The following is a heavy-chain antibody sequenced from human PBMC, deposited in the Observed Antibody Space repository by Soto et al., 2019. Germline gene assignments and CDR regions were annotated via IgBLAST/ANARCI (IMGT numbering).Heavy chain of an antibody. CDR3: ARDKITGLFDY. CDR1: GGSFSGYY. J-gene: IGHJ4*02. CDR2: INHSGNS. V-gene: IGHV4-34*01. Sequence: SETLSLTCAVYGGSFSGYYWSWFRQPPGKGLEWIGEINHSGNSNYNPSLKSRVTISVDTSKNQFSLELSSVTAADTAVYYCARDKITGLFDYWGQGTLVTVSS. D-gene: IGHD2-8*02.